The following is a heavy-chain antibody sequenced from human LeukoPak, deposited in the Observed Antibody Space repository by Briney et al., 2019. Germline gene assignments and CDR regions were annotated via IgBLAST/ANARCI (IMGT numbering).Heavy chain of an antibody. Sequence: SETLSLTCTVSGGSITSSSYDWGWIRQPPGKGLEWIGSISYSGSTYYNPSLKSRVTISVDTSKNQFSLKLSSVTAADTAVYYCASRVGSWNFDYWGQGTLVTVSS. D-gene: IGHD6-13*01. J-gene: IGHJ4*02. V-gene: IGHV4-39*01. CDR1: GGSITSSSYD. CDR3: ASRVGSWNFDY. CDR2: ISYSGST.